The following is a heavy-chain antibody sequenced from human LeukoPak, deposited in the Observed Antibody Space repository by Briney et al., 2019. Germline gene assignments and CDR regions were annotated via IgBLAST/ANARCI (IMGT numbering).Heavy chain of an antibody. CDR1: GFTFSSYG. J-gene: IGHJ4*02. D-gene: IGHD2-2*01. V-gene: IGHV3-30*02. Sequence: GGSLRLSCAASGFTFSSYGMHWVRQAPGKGLEWVAFIRYDGSNKYYADSVKGRFTISRDNSKNTLYLQMNSLRAEDTAVYYCAKDRKYQLSPSFDYWGQGTLVTVSS. CDR3: AKDRKYQLSPSFDY. CDR2: IRYDGSNK.